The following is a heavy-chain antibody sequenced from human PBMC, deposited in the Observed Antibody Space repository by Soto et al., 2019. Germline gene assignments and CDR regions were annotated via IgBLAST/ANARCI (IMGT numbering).Heavy chain of an antibody. D-gene: IGHD2-15*01. J-gene: IGHJ6*02. V-gene: IGHV4-61*01. CDR1: GGSVSSGSYY. CDR3: ARASLYCSGGSCCYGYYGMDV. Sequence: SETLSLTCTVSGGSVSSGSYYWSWIRQPPGKGLEWIGYIYYSGSTNYNPSLKSRVTISVDTSKNQFSLKLSSVTAADTAVYYCARASLYCSGGSCCYGYYGMDVWGQGTTVTVSS. CDR2: IYYSGST.